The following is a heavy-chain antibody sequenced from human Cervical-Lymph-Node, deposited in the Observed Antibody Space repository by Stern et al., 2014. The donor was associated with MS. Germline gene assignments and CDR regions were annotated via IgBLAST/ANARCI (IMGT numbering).Heavy chain of an antibody. J-gene: IGHJ4*02. CDR3: ARRGDCSGSSCLLDY. CDR1: GYTFTNYY. Sequence: VQLVESGAEVKKPGASVKVSCKASGYTFTNYYMHWVRQDPGQGLEWLGIINPSGGSTSYAPKFQGRVTMTRDTSTGTVYMELSSLRSEDTAVYYCARRGDCSGSSCLLDYWGQGTLVTVSS. V-gene: IGHV1-46*03. D-gene: IGHD2-15*01. CDR2: INPSGGST.